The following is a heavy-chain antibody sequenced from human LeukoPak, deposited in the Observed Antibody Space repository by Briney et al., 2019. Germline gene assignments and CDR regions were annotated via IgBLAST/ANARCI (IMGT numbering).Heavy chain of an antibody. Sequence: GGSLRLSCAASGFTFSSYGMHWVRQAPGKGLEWVAFIRYDGSNKYYADSVKGRFTISRDNSKNTLYLQMNSLRAEDTAVYYCAKDPPSYDFWSGYHDYYHYYMDVWGKGTTVTVSS. CDR3: AKDPPSYDFWSGYHDYYHYYMDV. J-gene: IGHJ6*03. CDR2: IRYDGSNK. V-gene: IGHV3-30*02. D-gene: IGHD3-3*01. CDR1: GFTFSSYG.